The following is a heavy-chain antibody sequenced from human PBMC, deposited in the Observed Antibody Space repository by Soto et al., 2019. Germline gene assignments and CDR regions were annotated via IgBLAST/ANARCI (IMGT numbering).Heavy chain of an antibody. CDR1: GFPFSTYS. CDR2: ISASTLTI. CDR3: ARAPQLVATVYTGVDS. Sequence: GGSLRLSCAASGFPFSTYSMSLVRQSPGKGLEWISYISASTLTIFYADSVKGRFTISRDTAQNSLYLQMNSLRDEDTAVYYCARAPQLVATVYTGVDSSGKGILVTVSS. D-gene: IGHD2-2*01. J-gene: IGHJ4*02. V-gene: IGHV3-48*02.